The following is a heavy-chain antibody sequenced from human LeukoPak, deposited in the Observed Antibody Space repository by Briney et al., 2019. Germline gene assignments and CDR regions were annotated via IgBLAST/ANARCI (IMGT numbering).Heavy chain of an antibody. CDR1: GFTLSNYW. CDR2: ISSNGGST. CDR3: ARDLRGSNAY. Sequence: GGSLRLSCAASGFTLSNYWMTWVRQAPGKGLEYVSGISSNGGSTNYANSVKGRFTISRDNSKNTLYLQMGSLRVEDMAVYYCARDLRGSNAYWGQGTLVTVSS. J-gene: IGHJ4*02. V-gene: IGHV3-64*01. D-gene: IGHD1-26*01.